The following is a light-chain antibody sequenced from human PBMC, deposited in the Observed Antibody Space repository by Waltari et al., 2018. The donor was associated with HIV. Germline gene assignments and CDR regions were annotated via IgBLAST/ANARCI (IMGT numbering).Light chain of an antibody. CDR1: ELANQY. CDR2: RDS. CDR3: QAAAPCGTSVA. Sequence: SSDLTQAPSVSVSPGQTASISCSGHELANQYVHWYQEKACQAPVLVLSRDSERPLGIPERFAGSRSGSRATLTITGVLADDEADYYCQAAAPCGTSVAFGGGTKLTVL. J-gene: IGLJ2*01. V-gene: IGLV3-25*03.